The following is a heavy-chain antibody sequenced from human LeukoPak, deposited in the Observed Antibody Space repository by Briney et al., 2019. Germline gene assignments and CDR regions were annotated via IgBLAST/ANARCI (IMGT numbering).Heavy chain of an antibody. J-gene: IGHJ3*01. CDR2: SNTDGTI. V-gene: IGHV3-48*02. Sequence: GGSLRLSCAASGFTFSYYSMNWVRQARGKGLEWISYSNTDGTISYADSVKGRFTISRDNAENSLYLQMNSLRDGDTAVYFCVRDRDYAFDFWGQGTMVTVSS. CDR1: GFTFSYYS. CDR3: VRDRDYAFDF.